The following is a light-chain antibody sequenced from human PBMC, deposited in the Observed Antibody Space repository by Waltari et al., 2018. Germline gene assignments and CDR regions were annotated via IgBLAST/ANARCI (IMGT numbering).Light chain of an antibody. Sequence: IQLTQSPSPLSPSVGDRVTITSRAGRTVSTYLNWYQQKPGKAPKLLSYAASILQSGVPSRFSGSGSGTEFSLTIASLQPEDSATYYCQQSFDSVFTFGPGTTVNV. V-gene: IGKV1-39*01. CDR3: QQSFDSVFT. J-gene: IGKJ3*01. CDR1: RTVSTY. CDR2: AAS.